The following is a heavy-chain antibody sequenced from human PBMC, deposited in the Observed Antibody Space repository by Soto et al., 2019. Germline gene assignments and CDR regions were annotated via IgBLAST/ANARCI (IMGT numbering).Heavy chain of an antibody. J-gene: IGHJ4*02. Sequence: EVQLVESGGGLVQPGGSLRLSCVGSGFTVSSNYMSWVRQAPGKGLEWVSVIHSGGNTYYVDSVKGRFTISRDNSKNTLSLQMNSLRVEDTAVYYCGRGDYSSGWLDYWGQATLVTVSS. CDR3: GRGDYSSGWLDY. CDR2: IHSGGNT. V-gene: IGHV3-66*01. CDR1: GFTVSSNY. D-gene: IGHD6-19*01.